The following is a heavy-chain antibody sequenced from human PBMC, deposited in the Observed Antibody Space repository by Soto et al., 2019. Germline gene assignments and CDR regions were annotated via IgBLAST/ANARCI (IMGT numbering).Heavy chain of an antibody. CDR2: IVGGGDRI. D-gene: IGHD2-15*01. CDR3: AKDVIGAARRPTWALDF. Sequence: EVQLLESGGGLVQPGGSLTLSCAASGFTFSSYAMSWVRQAPGKGLEWVSGIVGGGDRIFYADSVKGRVTISRDNFKNKLYLQMNSLRGEDTAVYYCAKDVIGAARRPTWALDFWGQGTLVTVSS. CDR1: GFTFSSYA. V-gene: IGHV3-23*01. J-gene: IGHJ4*02.